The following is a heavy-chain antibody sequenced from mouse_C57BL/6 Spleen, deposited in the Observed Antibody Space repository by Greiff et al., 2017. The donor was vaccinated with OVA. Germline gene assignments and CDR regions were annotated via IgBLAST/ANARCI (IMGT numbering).Heavy chain of an antibody. V-gene: IGHV1-62-2*01. CDR2: FYPGSGSI. D-gene: IGHD1-1*01. CDR3: ARHEDYGSSWDAMDY. Sequence: QVQLQQSGAELEQPGASVKLSCKASGYTFTEYTIHWVKQRSGQGLEWIGWFYPGSGSIKYKEKFKDKATLTADTSSSTVYMELSRLTAEDSAVYFCARHEDYGSSWDAMDYWGQGTSVTVSS. CDR1: GYTFTEYT. J-gene: IGHJ4*01.